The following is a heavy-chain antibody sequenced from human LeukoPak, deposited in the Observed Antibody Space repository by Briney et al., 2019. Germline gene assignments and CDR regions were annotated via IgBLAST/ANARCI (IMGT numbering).Heavy chain of an antibody. V-gene: IGHV3-21*01. D-gene: IGHD1-26*01. CDR3: ARNEEWELLSDY. CDR2: ISSSSSYI. Sequence: GGSLRLSCAASGFTFSGYSMNWVRQAPGKGLEWVSSISSSSSYIYYADSVKGRFTISRDNAKNSLYLQMNSLRAEDTAVYYCARNEEWELLSDYWGQGTLVTVSS. J-gene: IGHJ4*02. CDR1: GFTFSGYS.